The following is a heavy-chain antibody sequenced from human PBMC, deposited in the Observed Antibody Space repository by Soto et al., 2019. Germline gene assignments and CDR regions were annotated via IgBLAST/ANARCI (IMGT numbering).Heavy chain of an antibody. J-gene: IGHJ5*02. CDR2: ISGSGGST. D-gene: IGHD1-1*01. CDR1: GFTFSSYA. CDR3: AKDWVKYNWNDVSWFDP. Sequence: PGGSLRLSCAASGFTFSSYAMSWVRQAPGKGLEWVSAISGSGGSTYYADSVKGRFTISRDNSKNTLYLQMNSLRAEDTAVYYCAKDWVKYNWNDVSWFDPWGQGTLVTAPQ. V-gene: IGHV3-23*01.